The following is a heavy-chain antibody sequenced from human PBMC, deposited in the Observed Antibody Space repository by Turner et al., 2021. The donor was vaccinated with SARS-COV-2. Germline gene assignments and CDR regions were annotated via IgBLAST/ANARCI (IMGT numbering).Heavy chain of an antibody. CDR3: ARQGDYYDSSGYYPDAFDI. J-gene: IGHJ3*02. V-gene: IGHV3-21*01. Sequence: EVQLVESGGGLVKPGGSLSLSCAASGFPFSSYTMDWVRQAPGKGLEWVSSISSSSSYRYYADSVKGRFTISRDNAKNSLYLQMKSLRAEDTAVFYCARQGDYYDSSGYYPDAFDIWGQGTMVTVSS. D-gene: IGHD3-22*01. CDR2: ISSSSSYR. CDR1: GFPFSSYT.